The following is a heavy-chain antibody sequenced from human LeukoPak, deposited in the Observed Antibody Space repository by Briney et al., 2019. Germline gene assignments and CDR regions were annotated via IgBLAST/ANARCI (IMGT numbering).Heavy chain of an antibody. CDR1: GFTFSSYW. Sequence: GGSLRPSCAASGFTFSSYWMHWVRQAPGKGLVWVSRINSDGSSTSYADSVKGRFTISRDNAKNTLHLQMNSLRAEDTAVYYCATPRGSGSYLAFDYWGQGTLVTVSS. CDR3: ATPRGSGSYLAFDY. V-gene: IGHV3-74*01. D-gene: IGHD1-26*01. J-gene: IGHJ4*02. CDR2: INSDGSST.